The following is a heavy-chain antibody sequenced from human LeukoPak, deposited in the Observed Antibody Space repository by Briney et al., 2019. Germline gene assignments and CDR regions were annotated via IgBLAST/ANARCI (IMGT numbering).Heavy chain of an antibody. Sequence: GGSLRLSCATSGFPFSDFSMSWVRQAPGKGLEWISTTNSGGTSTYYAESVKGRFTISRDNSKNTLYLQMNSMRVEDTAVYYCARDRGYSSFDYGGQGTLVTVSS. D-gene: IGHD4-23*01. CDR1: GFPFSDFS. V-gene: IGHV3-23*01. CDR2: TNSGGTST. CDR3: ARDRGYSSFDY. J-gene: IGHJ4*02.